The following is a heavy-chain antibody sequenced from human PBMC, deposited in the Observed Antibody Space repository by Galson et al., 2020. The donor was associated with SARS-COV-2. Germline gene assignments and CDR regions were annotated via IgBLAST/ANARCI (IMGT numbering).Heavy chain of an antibody. Sequence: GGSLRLSCAASGFTFRSYAMSWVRQAPGKGLEWVSAINDSGGNTYYADSVKGRFTISRDNSKNTLYLQMNSLRVEDTALYYCAKDSSSTPTPVDYWGQGTLVTVSS. CDR3: AKDSSSTPTPVDY. CDR2: INDSGGNT. V-gene: IGHV3-23*01. J-gene: IGHJ4*02. CDR1: GFTFRSYA. D-gene: IGHD2-2*01.